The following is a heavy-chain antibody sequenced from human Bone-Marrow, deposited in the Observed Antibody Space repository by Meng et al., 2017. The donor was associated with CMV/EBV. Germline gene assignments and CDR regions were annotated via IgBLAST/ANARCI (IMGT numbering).Heavy chain of an antibody. CDR3: TRLSDVGPEGDSTLWSGYPSAFDI. V-gene: IGHV3-73*01. D-gene: IGHD3-3*01. J-gene: IGHJ3*02. Sequence: GESLEISCAASGFTFSGAAMHWVRQASGKGLEWVGRIRIKANTYATAYAASVKGRFTISRDDSKNTAYLQMNSLKTEDTAVYYCTRLSDVGPEGDSTLWSGYPSAFDIWGQGTIVTVSS. CDR2: IRIKANTYAT. CDR1: GFTFSGAA.